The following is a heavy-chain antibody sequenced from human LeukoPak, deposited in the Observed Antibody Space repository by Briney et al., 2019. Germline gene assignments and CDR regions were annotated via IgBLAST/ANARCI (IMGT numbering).Heavy chain of an antibody. CDR2: INPSGGST. V-gene: IGHV1-46*01. J-gene: IGHJ4*02. Sequence: GASVKVSCKASGYTFTSYYKHWVRQAPGQGLEWMGIINPSGGSTSYAQKFQGRVTMTRDTSTSTVYMELSSLRSEDTAVYYCASAGGVRSYYYDSSGSKIPCFDYWGQGTLVTVSS. D-gene: IGHD3-22*01. CDR3: ASAGGVRSYYYDSSGSKIPCFDY. CDR1: GYTFTSYY.